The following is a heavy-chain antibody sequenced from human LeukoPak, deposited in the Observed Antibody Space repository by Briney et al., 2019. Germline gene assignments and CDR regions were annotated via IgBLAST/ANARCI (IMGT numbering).Heavy chain of an antibody. CDR3: ARATSGNPLPTSYYYYYMDV. J-gene: IGHJ6*03. CDR1: GGSISSHY. D-gene: IGHD4-23*01. Sequence: SETLSLTCTVSGGSISSHYWSWIRQPPGKGLKWIGYIYYSGSTNYNPSLKSRVTISVDTSKNQFSLKLSSVTAADTAVYYCARATSGNPLPTSYYYYYMDVWGKGTTVTVSS. CDR2: IYYSGST. V-gene: IGHV4-59*11.